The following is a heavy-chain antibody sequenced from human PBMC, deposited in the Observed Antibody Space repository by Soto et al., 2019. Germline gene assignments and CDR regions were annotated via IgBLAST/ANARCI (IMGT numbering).Heavy chain of an antibody. CDR1: GFTFSSYD. J-gene: IGHJ4*02. V-gene: IGHV3-13*01. D-gene: IGHD6-19*01. CDR3: ARPGAYSSGWYYFDY. Sequence: GGSLRLSCAASGFTFSSYDMHWVRQATGKGLEWVSAIGTAGDTYYPGSVKGRFTISRENAKNSLYLQMNSLRAEDTAVYYCARPGAYSSGWYYFDYWGQGTLVTVSS. CDR2: IGTAGDT.